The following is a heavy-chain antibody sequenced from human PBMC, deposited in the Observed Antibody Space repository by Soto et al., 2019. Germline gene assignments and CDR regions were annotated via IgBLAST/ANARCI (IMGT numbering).Heavy chain of an antibody. CDR2: IKSKTDGGTT. J-gene: IGHJ4*02. CDR3: TTYYGDFTDYFDY. V-gene: IGHV3-15*01. CDR1: GFTFSNAW. Sequence: KPVGSLRLSCAASGFTFSNAWMSWVRQAPGKGLEWVGRIKSKTDGGTTDYAAPVKGRFTISRDDSKNTLYLQMNSLKTEDTAVYYCTTYYGDFTDYFDYWGQGTLVTVSS. D-gene: IGHD4-17*01.